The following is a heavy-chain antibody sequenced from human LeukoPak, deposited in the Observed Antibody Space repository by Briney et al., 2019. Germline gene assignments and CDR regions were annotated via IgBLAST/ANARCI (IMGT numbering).Heavy chain of an antibody. CDR2: ISYDGSNK. J-gene: IGHJ4*02. CDR1: GFTFSSYA. CDR3: ARDRDYRPSFFDY. D-gene: IGHD4-11*01. Sequence: PGRSLRLSCAASGFTFSSYAMHWVRQAPGKGLEWVAVISYDGSNKYYADSVKGRFTISRDNSKNTPYLQMNGLRAEDTAVYYCARDRDYRPSFFDYWGQGTLVTVSS. V-gene: IGHV3-30-3*01.